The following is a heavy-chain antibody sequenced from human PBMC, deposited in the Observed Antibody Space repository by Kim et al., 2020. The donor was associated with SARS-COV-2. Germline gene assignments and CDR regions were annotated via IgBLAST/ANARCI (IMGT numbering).Heavy chain of an antibody. CDR3: ARFVVVTASAAFDI. J-gene: IGHJ3*02. D-gene: IGHD2-21*02. Sequence: ASVKVSCKASGYTFTSYGISWVRQAPGQGLEWMGWIRAYNGNTNYAQKLQGRVTMTTDTSTSTAYMELRSLRSDDTAVYYCARFVVVTASAAFDIWGQGTMVTVSS. CDR1: GYTFTSYG. CDR2: IRAYNGNT. V-gene: IGHV1-18*04.